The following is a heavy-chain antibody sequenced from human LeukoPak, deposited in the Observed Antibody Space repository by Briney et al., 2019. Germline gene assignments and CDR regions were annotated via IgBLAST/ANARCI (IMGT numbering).Heavy chain of an antibody. CDR3: AKGGVITTSPRFGY. CDR1: GFTFSSYA. D-gene: IGHD3-22*01. Sequence: GGSLRLSCAASGFTFSSYAMSWVRQAPGKGLEWVPAISGSGGSTYYADSVKGRFTISRDNSKNTLYLQMNSLRAEDTAVYYCAKGGVITTSPRFGYWGQGTLVTVSS. CDR2: ISGSGGST. V-gene: IGHV3-23*01. J-gene: IGHJ4*02.